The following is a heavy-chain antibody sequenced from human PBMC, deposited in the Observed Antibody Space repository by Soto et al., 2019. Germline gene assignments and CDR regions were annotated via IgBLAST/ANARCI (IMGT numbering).Heavy chain of an antibody. J-gene: IGHJ4*02. Sequence: SVKVSCKASGGTFSSYAISWVRQAPGQGLECMGGIIPIFGTANYAQRFQGRVTITADESTSTAYMELSSLRSEDTAVYYCASSSTYYYDSSGFHTPYYFDYWGQGTLVTVSS. CDR1: GGTFSSYA. V-gene: IGHV1-69*13. CDR3: ASSSTYYYDSSGFHTPYYFDY. D-gene: IGHD3-22*01. CDR2: IIPIFGTA.